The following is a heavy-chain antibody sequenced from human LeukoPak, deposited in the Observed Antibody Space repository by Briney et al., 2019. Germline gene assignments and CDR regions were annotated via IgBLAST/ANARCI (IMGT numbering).Heavy chain of an antibody. Sequence: ASVKVSCKASGYTLTTCDINWVRQATGQGLEWLGWMNPNSGNTGYAQSFQGRVTMTRDTSISTAYMELSNLRSEDTAIYYCTRGSTGRRDYWGQAPLATVSS. V-gene: IGHV1-8*01. CDR1: GYTLTTCD. CDR2: MNPNSGNT. D-gene: IGHD1-1*01. CDR3: TRGSTGRRDY. J-gene: IGHJ4*01.